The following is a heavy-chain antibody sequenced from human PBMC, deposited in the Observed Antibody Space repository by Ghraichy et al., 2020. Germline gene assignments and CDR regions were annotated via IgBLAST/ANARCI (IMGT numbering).Heavy chain of an antibody. Sequence: GGSLRLSCAASGFTFSSYAMSWVRQAPGKGLEWVSAISGSGGGTYYADSVRGRFTISRDNSKNTLYLQMNSLRAEDTAVYYCAKDRGITMMAVVITTSLDYWGQGTLVTVSS. J-gene: IGHJ4*02. D-gene: IGHD3-22*01. CDR1: GFTFSSYA. CDR3: AKDRGITMMAVVITTSLDY. V-gene: IGHV3-23*01. CDR2: ISGSGGGT.